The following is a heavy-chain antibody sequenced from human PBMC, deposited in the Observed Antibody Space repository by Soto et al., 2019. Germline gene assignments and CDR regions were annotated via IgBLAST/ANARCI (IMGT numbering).Heavy chain of an antibody. D-gene: IGHD1-20*01. V-gene: IGHV1-69*12. CDR2: IIPIFGTA. CDR3: ARRYNSNDSPYYYGMDV. Sequence: QVQLVQSGAEVKKPGSSVKVSCKASGGTFSSYAISWVRQAPGQGLEWMGGIIPIFGTANYAQKFQGRVTINADESTSTAYMELSSLRSEDTAVYYCARRYNSNDSPYYYGMDVWGQGTTVTVSS. J-gene: IGHJ6*02. CDR1: GGTFSSYA.